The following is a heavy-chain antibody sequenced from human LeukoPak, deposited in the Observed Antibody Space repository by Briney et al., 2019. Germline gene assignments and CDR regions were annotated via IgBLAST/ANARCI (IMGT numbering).Heavy chain of an antibody. Sequence: PSETLSLTCAVSGYSISSGYYWGWIRQPPGKGLEWIGSIYHSGSTYYNPSLKSRVTISVDTSKNQFSLKLSSVTAADTAVYYCARHHIVVVPAAIYARGEDWFDPWGQGTLVTVSS. CDR1: GYSISSGYY. D-gene: IGHD2-2*02. CDR3: ARHHIVVVPAAIYARGEDWFDP. V-gene: IGHV4-38-2*01. J-gene: IGHJ5*02. CDR2: IYHSGST.